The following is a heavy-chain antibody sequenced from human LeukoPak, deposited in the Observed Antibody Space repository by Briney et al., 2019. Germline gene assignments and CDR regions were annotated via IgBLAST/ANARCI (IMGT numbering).Heavy chain of an antibody. CDR3: ARGNYYDLYYFDY. D-gene: IGHD3-22*01. CDR2: ISGSGGST. Sequence: QPGGSLRLSCAASGFTFSSYAMSWVRQAPGKGLEWVSAISGSGGSTYYADSVKGRFTISRDNAKNSLYLQMNSLRAEDTAVYYCARGNYYDLYYFDYWGQGTLVTVSS. J-gene: IGHJ4*02. V-gene: IGHV3-23*01. CDR1: GFTFSSYA.